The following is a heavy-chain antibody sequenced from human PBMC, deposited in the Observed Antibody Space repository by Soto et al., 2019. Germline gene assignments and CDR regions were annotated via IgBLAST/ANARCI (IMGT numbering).Heavy chain of an antibody. CDR1: GGTFSSYA. D-gene: IGHD1-26*01. J-gene: IGHJ3*02. V-gene: IGHV1-69*06. Sequence: QVQLVQSGAEVKKPGSSVKVSCKASGGTFSSYAISWVRQAPGQGLEWMGGVISIFGTANYAQKFQGRVRITADKSTSTAYMDLSSLRSEDTAVYYCARGSGMGAPDGSFDIWGQGTMVTVSS. CDR2: VISIFGTA. CDR3: ARGSGMGAPDGSFDI.